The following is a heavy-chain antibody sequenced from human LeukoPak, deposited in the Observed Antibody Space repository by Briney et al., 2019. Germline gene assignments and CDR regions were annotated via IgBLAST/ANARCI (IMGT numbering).Heavy chain of an antibody. Sequence: GGSLRPSCAASGFTFSSYGMHWVRQAPGKGLEWVAVISYDGSNKYYADSVKGRFTISRDNSKNTLYLQMNSLRAEDTAVYYCAKEEGGYSYGATFDYWGQGTLVTVSS. V-gene: IGHV3-30*18. J-gene: IGHJ4*02. D-gene: IGHD5-18*01. CDR1: GFTFSSYG. CDR2: ISYDGSNK. CDR3: AKEEGGYSYGATFDY.